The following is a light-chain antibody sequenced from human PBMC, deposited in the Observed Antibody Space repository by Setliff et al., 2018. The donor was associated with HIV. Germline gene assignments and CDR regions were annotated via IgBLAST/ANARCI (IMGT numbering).Light chain of an antibody. J-gene: IGLJ1*01. Sequence: QSALTQPPSVSAAPGQRVTVSCSANSSHFGADSISWYQQSPGTAPPFLIDVNHQRPSGIPDRFSASTSGTSATLTITGLQSGDEADYYCGAWDDTLNVYVFGAGTK. V-gene: IGLV1-51*01. CDR3: GAWDDTLNVYV. CDR2: VNH. CDR1: SSHFGADS.